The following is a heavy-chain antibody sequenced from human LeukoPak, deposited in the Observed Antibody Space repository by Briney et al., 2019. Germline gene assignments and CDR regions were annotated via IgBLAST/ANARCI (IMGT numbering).Heavy chain of an antibody. J-gene: IGHJ4*02. CDR3: ARGHYDVLAASYKWTPDY. Sequence: GGSLRLSCAASGFTFNTFNMSRVRQAPGEGLEWVSSITSGGDYIYYADSVKGRFTTSRDNAKNSLSLQLNSLRVEDTAVYYCARGHYDVLAASYKWTPDYWGQGTLVTVSS. CDR2: ITSGGDYI. V-gene: IGHV3-21*01. D-gene: IGHD3-9*01. CDR1: GFTFNTFN.